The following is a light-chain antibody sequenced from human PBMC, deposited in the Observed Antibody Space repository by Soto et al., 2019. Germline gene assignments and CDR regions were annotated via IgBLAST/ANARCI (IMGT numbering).Light chain of an antibody. CDR3: QQYLTSPLT. CDR1: QSVGSTY. Sequence: EIVLTQSPGTLSLSPGEGATLSCRASQSVGSTYLAWYQQKPGQAPRLLIYDASTRATGIPDRFSGSGSGTDFTLTISRLEPEDFAVFYCQQYLTSPLTFGGGTKVEI. J-gene: IGKJ4*01. CDR2: DAS. V-gene: IGKV3-20*01.